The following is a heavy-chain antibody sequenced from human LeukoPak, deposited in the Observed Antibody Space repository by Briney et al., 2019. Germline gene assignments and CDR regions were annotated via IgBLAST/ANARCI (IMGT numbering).Heavy chain of an antibody. V-gene: IGHV3-30-3*01. CDR2: ISYDGSNK. CDR1: GFTFSSCA. Sequence: GGSLKLSCAASGFTFSSCAMHWVRQAPGKGLEWVAVISYDGSNKYYADSVKGRFTISRDNSKNTLYLQMSSLRAEDTAVYYCARGTPSSSGWLYYGMDVWGQGTTVTVSS. D-gene: IGHD6-19*01. CDR3: ARGTPSSSGWLYYGMDV. J-gene: IGHJ6*02.